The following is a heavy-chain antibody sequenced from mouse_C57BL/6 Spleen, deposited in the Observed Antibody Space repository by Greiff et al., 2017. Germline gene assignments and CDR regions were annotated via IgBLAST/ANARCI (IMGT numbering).Heavy chain of an antibody. D-gene: IGHD2-3*01. CDR1: GFTFSSYG. CDR3: ARQIDGSFAY. CDR2: ISSGGSYT. J-gene: IGHJ3*01. V-gene: IGHV5-6*01. Sequence: EVQRVESGGDLVKPGGSLKLSCAASGFTFSSYGMSWVRQTPDKRLEWVATISSGGSYTYYPDSVKGRFTISRDNAKNTLYLQMSSLKSEDTAMYYCARQIDGSFAYWGQGTLVTVSA.